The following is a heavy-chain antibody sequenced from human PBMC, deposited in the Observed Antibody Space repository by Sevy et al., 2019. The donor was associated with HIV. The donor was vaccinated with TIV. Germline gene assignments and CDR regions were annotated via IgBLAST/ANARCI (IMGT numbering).Heavy chain of an antibody. D-gene: IGHD6-19*01. CDR1: GFTFSSYA. CDR3: AKAMNLPRGIAVAGFYYYGMDV. Sequence: GGSLRLSCAASGFTFSSYAMSWVRQAPGKGLEWVSAISGSGGSTYYADSVKGRFTISRDNSKNTLYLQMNSLRAEDTAVYYCAKAMNLPRGIAVAGFYYYGMDVWGQGTTVTVSS. V-gene: IGHV3-23*01. CDR2: ISGSGGST. J-gene: IGHJ6*02.